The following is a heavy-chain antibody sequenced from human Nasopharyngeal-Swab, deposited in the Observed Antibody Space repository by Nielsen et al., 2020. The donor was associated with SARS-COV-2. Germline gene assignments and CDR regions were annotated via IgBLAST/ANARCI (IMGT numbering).Heavy chain of an antibody. Sequence: SGPTLVKPTQTLTLTCSFSGFSLTTSGVGVAWIRQPPGKALEWLALIYWDDDQPHNPSLKTRPPINKDTSKDQVVLTLTNMGPVDSGTYYCAHITRGVERDTIFGVPLASLSYDYMDVWGKGTTVTGS. D-gene: IGHD3-3*01. J-gene: IGHJ6*03. CDR2: IYWDDDQ. CDR1: GFSLTTSGVG. CDR3: AHITRGVERDTIFGVPLASLSYDYMDV. V-gene: IGHV2-5*02.